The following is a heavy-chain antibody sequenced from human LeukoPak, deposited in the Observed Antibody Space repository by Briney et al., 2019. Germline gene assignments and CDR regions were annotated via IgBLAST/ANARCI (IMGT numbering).Heavy chain of an antibody. CDR2: IKREVDGGTT. Sequence: PGGSLRLSCVVSGFTFSNNWMSWVRQAPGKGLEWVGRIKREVDGGTTDYAAPVKDRFVISRDDSKNTLYLHLSSVKTEDIGVYYCGTDPPGKYWGQGTLVTVSS. V-gene: IGHV3-15*01. J-gene: IGHJ4*02. D-gene: IGHD3-10*01. CDR1: GFTFSNNW. CDR3: GTDPPGKY.